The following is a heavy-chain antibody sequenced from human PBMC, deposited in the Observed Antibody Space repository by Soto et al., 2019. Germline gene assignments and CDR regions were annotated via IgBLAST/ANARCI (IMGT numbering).Heavy chain of an antibody. J-gene: IGHJ6*02. V-gene: IGHV4-34*01. Sequence: SETLSLTCAVYGGSFSGYYWSWIRQPPGKGLGWIGEINHSGITNYNPSLKSRVTISVDQSKNQLSLKLSSVTAADPAVYYCARRPTYYYDSSGSKAYYYGMDVWGQGTTVTVSS. CDR2: INHSGIT. CDR1: GGSFSGYY. CDR3: ARRPTYYYDSSGSKAYYYGMDV. D-gene: IGHD3-22*01.